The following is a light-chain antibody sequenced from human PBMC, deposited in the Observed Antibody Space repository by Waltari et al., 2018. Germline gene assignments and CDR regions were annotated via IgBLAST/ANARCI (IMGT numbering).Light chain of an antibody. CDR1: SSDVGGYNY. Sequence: QSALTQPRSVSGSPGQSVTISCTGTSSDVGGYNYLSWYQQHPGKAPKLMIYEVSKRPSGVPDRFSGSKSGNTASLTISGLQADDEADYYCCSYAGSYTFIFGGGTELTVL. CDR2: EVS. V-gene: IGLV2-11*01. J-gene: IGLJ2*01. CDR3: CSYAGSYTFI.